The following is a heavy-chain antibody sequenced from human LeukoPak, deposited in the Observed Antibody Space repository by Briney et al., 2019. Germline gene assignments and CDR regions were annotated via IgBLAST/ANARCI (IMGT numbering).Heavy chain of an antibody. V-gene: IGHV4-38-2*02. J-gene: IGHJ4*02. Sequence: SETLSLTCNVSGYSISSGYYWAWIRQSPGKGLEWIGSIYHSGSTYYNPSLKGRVTMSVDTSKKQFSLNLSSVTAADTAVYYCATTPREYSSTWYYFDYWGQGILVTVSS. CDR1: GYSISSGYY. CDR3: ATTPREYSSTWYYFDY. D-gene: IGHD6-13*01. CDR2: IYHSGST.